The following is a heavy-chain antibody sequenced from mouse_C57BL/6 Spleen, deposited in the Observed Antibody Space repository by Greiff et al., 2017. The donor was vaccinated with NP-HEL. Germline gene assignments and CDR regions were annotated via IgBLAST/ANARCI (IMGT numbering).Heavy chain of an antibody. CDR1: GYTFTDYN. Sequence: EVQLQQSGPELVKPGASVKIPCKASGYTFTDYNMDWVKQSHGKSLEWIGDINPNNGGTIYNQKFKGKATLTVDKSSSTAYMELRSLTSEDTAVYYCAREGGITTVKFAYWGQGTLVTVSA. CDR3: AREGGITTVKFAY. CDR2: INPNNGGT. V-gene: IGHV1-18*01. J-gene: IGHJ3*01. D-gene: IGHD1-1*01.